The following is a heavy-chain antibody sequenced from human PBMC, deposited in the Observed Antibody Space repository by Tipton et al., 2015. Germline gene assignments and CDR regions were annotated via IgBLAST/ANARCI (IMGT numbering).Heavy chain of an antibody. CDR1: GGSFSGYY. J-gene: IGHJ6*02. D-gene: IGHD1-1*01. Sequence: TLSLTCGVDGGSFSGYYWSWVRQPPGKGLEWIGEVNNSGSTDYNPSLKSRVTISIDTTKNQLSLKVTSVTAADTAVYYCASCYKYGRRGDSGMAVWGQGTTVNVSS. V-gene: IGHV4-34*01. CDR2: VNNSGST. CDR3: ASCYKYGRRGDSGMAV.